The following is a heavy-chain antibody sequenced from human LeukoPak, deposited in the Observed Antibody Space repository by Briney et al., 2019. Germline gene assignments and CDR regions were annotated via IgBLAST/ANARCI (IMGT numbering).Heavy chain of an antibody. J-gene: IGHJ3*02. CDR3: ARALSGAFDI. Sequence: PGGSLRLSCEASGFTFSTYWMSWVRQAPGKGLEWVANIKQDGSEKYYLDSVKGRFTISRDNAKNSLYLQMNSLRAEDTAVYYSARALSGAFDIWGQGTMVTVSS. D-gene: IGHD2/OR15-2a*01. CDR1: GFTFSTYW. V-gene: IGHV3-7*01. CDR2: IKQDGSEK.